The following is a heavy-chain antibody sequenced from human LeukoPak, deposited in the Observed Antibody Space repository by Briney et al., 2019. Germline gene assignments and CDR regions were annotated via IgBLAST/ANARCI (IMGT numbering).Heavy chain of an antibody. CDR2: ISSSGSTI. CDR1: GFTFSSYE. V-gene: IGHV3-48*03. J-gene: IGHJ3*02. Sequence: GGSLRLSCAASGFTFSSYEMNWVRQAPGKGLEWVSYISSSGSTIYYADSVKGRFTISRDNAKNSLYLQMNSLRVEDTAVYYCARESRDAFHIWGQGTMVTVSS. CDR3: ARESRDAFHI.